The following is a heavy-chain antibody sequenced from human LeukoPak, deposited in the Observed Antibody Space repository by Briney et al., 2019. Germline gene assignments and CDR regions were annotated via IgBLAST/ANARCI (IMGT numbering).Heavy chain of an antibody. Sequence: PGGSLRLSCAASGFTFSSYWMSWVRQAPGKGLEWVANIKQDGSERYYVDSVKGRFTISRDNAKNSLYLQMNSLRAEDTAVYYCAKDHNYDSSTSGLYMDVWGKGTTVTISS. CDR1: GFTFSSYW. J-gene: IGHJ6*03. D-gene: IGHD3-22*01. CDR2: IKQDGSER. V-gene: IGHV3-7*01. CDR3: AKDHNYDSSTSGLYMDV.